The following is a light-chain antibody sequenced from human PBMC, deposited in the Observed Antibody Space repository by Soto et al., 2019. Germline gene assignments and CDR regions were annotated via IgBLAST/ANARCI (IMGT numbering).Light chain of an antibody. CDR2: EVV. Sequence: QSALTQPASVSGSPGQSITLSCTGTRSDVGGYNYVSWYQHHPGKAPNLMMYEVVNRPAGVSNRFSGSRSGNTASLTISGFRADAEADSYCTSYASTSTSVVFGGGTKLTVL. CDR3: TSYASTSTSVV. J-gene: IGLJ2*01. CDR1: RSDVGGYNY. V-gene: IGLV2-14*01.